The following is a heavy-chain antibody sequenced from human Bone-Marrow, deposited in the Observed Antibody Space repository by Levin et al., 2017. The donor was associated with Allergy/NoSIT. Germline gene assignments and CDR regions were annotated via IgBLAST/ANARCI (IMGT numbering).Heavy chain of an antibody. J-gene: IGHJ6*03. D-gene: IGHD3-16*01. CDR3: SRWITVIDYYYYYYMDV. Sequence: GESLKISCAASGFTFGDYGFSWVRQAPGRGLEWVAFIRNIDYGGTTEYAASVKGRFTISRDDSKSIAYLQMKSLRTEDTAVYYCSRWITVIDYYYYYYMDVWGEGTTVTVSS. CDR2: IRNIDYGGTT. V-gene: IGHV3-49*04. CDR1: GFTFGDYG.